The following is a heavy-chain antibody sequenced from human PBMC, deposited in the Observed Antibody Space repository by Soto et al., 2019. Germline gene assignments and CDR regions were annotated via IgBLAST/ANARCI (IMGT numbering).Heavy chain of an antibody. CDR3: ARTADDFWSGYSLFDP. J-gene: IGHJ5*02. Sequence: ASVKVSCKASGYTFTSYGISWVRQAPGQGLEWMGWISGYNGNTNYAQKLQGRVTMTTDTSTSTAYMELRSLRSDDTAVYYCARTADDFWSGYSLFDPWGQGTLVTVSS. D-gene: IGHD3-3*01. V-gene: IGHV1-18*01. CDR2: ISGYNGNT. CDR1: GYTFTSYG.